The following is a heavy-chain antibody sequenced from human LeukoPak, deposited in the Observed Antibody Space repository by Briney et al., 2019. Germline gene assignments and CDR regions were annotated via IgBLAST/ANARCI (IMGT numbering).Heavy chain of an antibody. CDR2: FDPEDGET. Sequence: GASVTVSFTVSGYTLTELSMHWVRQAPGKGLEWMGGFDPEDGETIYAQKFQGRVTMTEDTSTDTAYMELSSLRSEDTAVYYCATDLQGAKSVYDYWGQGTLVTVSS. J-gene: IGHJ4*02. CDR1: GYTLTELS. V-gene: IGHV1-24*01. CDR3: ATDLQGAKSVYDY. D-gene: IGHD4-11*01.